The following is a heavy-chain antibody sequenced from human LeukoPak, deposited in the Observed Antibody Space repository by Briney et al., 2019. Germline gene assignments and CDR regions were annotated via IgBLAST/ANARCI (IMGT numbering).Heavy chain of an antibody. D-gene: IGHD6-19*01. Sequence: GGSLRLSCAASGFTFNNYWMTWVCQAPGKGLEWVANIKQDGSQKYYVDSVKGRFTISRDNAKNSVYLQMNSLRTEDTALYYCAKDDRAVAGTGYFDYWGQGTLVTVSS. V-gene: IGHV3-7*03. CDR1: GFTFNNYW. J-gene: IGHJ4*02. CDR3: AKDDRAVAGTGYFDY. CDR2: IKQDGSQK.